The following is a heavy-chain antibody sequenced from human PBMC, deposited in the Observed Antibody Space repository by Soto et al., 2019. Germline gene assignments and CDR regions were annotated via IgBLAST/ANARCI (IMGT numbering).Heavy chain of an antibody. V-gene: IGHV3-48*01. CDR2: ISSSSTK. CDR1: GFTFSSYS. CDR3: ARHPERIAQIGWFDP. J-gene: IGHJ5*02. Sequence: EVQLVESGGGLVQPGGSLRLSCAASGFTFSSYSMNWVRQAPGKGLEWVSYISSSSTKYYADSVKGRFTISRDNAKNSLYLQMNSLRAEDTAVYYCARHPERIAQIGWFDPWGQGTLVTVSS. D-gene: IGHD6-13*01.